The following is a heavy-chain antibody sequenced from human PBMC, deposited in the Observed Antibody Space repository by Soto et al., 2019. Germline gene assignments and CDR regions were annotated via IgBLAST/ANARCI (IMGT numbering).Heavy chain of an antibody. Sequence: QVQLVESGGGVVQPGRSLRLSCAASGFTFSSYGMHWVRQAPGKGLERVAVISYDGSNKYYADSVKGRFTISRDNSKNTLYLQMNSLRAEDTAVYYCAKDLRDYSNYYYYYMDVWGKGTTVTVSS. V-gene: IGHV3-30*18. CDR2: ISYDGSNK. J-gene: IGHJ6*03. CDR1: GFTFSSYG. D-gene: IGHD4-4*01. CDR3: AKDLRDYSNYYYYYMDV.